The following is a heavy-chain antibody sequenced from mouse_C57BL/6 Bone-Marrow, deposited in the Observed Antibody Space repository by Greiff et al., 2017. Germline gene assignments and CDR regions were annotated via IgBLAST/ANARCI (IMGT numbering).Heavy chain of an antibody. J-gene: IGHJ4*01. Sequence: QVQLKESGPGILQPSQTLSLTCSFSGFSLSTFGMGVGWIRQPSGKGLEWLAHIWWDDDKYYNPALKSRLTISKDTSKNQVFLKIANVDTADTATYYCARRYYYGSSSYAMDYWGQGTSVTVSS. CDR1: GFSLSTFGMG. CDR3: ARRYYYGSSSYAMDY. V-gene: IGHV8-8*01. CDR2: IWWDDDK. D-gene: IGHD1-1*01.